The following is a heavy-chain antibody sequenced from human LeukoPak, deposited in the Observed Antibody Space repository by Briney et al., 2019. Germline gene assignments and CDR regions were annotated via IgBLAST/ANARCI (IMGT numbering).Heavy chain of an antibody. D-gene: IGHD1-26*01. CDR2: IYYIGST. V-gene: IGHV4-59*01. J-gene: IGHJ5*02. CDR1: GGSIRSYY. Sequence: PSETLSLTCTVSGGSIRSYYWSWIRQPPGKGLECIGYIYYIGSTNYNPSLKSRVTISLDTSKSQFSLKLTSVTPADTAVYYCARGGIVGSRTNWFDPWGQGTLVTVSS. CDR3: ARGGIVGSRTNWFDP.